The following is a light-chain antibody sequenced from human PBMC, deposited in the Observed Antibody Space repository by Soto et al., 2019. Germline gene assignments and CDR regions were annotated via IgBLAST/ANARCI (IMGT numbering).Light chain of an antibody. CDR3: GSYTSDNTLV. Sequence: QSVLTQPASVSGSPGQSITISCTGTSSDIGSYNYVSWYQQHPGEVPRLMIYDVSNRPSGVSNRFSGSKSGNTASLTISGLQAEDEADYYCGSYTSDNTLVFGGGTKLPS. V-gene: IGLV2-14*03. CDR2: DVS. CDR1: SSDIGSYNY. J-gene: IGLJ2*01.